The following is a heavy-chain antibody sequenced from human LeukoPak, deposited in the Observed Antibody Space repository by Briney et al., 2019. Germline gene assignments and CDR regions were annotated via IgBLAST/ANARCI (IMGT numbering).Heavy chain of an antibody. J-gene: IGHJ4*02. CDR1: GFTSSSYW. D-gene: IGHD5-12*01. V-gene: IGHV3-7*01. CDR3: ARRKAYSGYDSPPYYFDY. Sequence: GGSLRLSCAASGFTSSSYWMTWVRQAPGKGLEWVANMNQDGSEKYYVDSVKGRFTISRDNAKNSLYLQMNSLRAEDTAVYYCARRKAYSGYDSPPYYFDYWGQGTLVTVSS. CDR2: MNQDGSEK.